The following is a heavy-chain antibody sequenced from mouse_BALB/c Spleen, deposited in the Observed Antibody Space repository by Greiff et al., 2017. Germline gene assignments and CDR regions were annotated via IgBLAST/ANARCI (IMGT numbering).Heavy chain of an antibody. CDR3: AREGSLLRLGRYFDV. D-gene: IGHD1-2*01. Sequence: EVQLQQSGPGLVKPSQSLSLTCSVTGYSITSGYYWNWIRQFPGNKLEWMGYISYDGSNNYNPSLKNRISITRDTSKNQFFLKLNSVTTEDTATYYCAREGSLLRLGRYFDVWGAGTTVTVSS. V-gene: IGHV3-6*02. CDR2: ISYDGSN. CDR1: GYSITSGYY. J-gene: IGHJ1*01.